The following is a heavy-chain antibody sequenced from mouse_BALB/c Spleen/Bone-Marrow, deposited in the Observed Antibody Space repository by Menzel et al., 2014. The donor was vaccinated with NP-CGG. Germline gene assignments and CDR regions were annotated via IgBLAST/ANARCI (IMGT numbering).Heavy chain of an antibody. CDR2: ISRGGSYI. Sequence: EVKLMESGGGLVKPGGSLKLSCAASGFTFSTYAMSWVRQTPEKRLEWVATISRGGSYIYYPDSVKGRFTISRDNAKNTLYLQMGSLGSEDTAIYYCARRYGNYGNFDVWGAGTTVTVSS. J-gene: IGHJ1*01. CDR3: ARRYGNYGNFDV. CDR1: GFTFSTYA. V-gene: IGHV5-9-1*01. D-gene: IGHD2-1*01.